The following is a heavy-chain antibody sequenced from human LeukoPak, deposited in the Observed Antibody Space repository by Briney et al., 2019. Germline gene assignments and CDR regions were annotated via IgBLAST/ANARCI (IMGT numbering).Heavy chain of an antibody. V-gene: IGHV4-34*01. D-gene: IGHD1-26*01. J-gene: IGHJ4*02. CDR3: ARASSGTYYYFDY. Sequence: SETLSLTCAVYDGSFSGYSWSWIRQPPGKGLEWIGEINHSGSTNYNPSLKSRVTISLDTSKNQFSLRLTSVTAADTAVYYCARASSGTYYYFDYWGQGTLVTVSS. CDR1: DGSFSGYS. CDR2: INHSGST.